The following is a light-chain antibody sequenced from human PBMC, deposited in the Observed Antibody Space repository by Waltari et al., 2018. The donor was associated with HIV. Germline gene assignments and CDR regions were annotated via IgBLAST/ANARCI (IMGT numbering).Light chain of an antibody. Sequence: QSVLTQPPSVSGAPGPRVIISCTGSSSNIGATFDVPWYQLLPGTAPKLLIYATSNLPSGVPDRFSGSKSGTSASLAITGLQAEDEAEYYCQSFDSSLNAYVFGPGTTVVVL. J-gene: IGLJ1*01. CDR2: ATS. CDR3: QSFDSSLNAYV. V-gene: IGLV1-40*02. CDR1: SSNIGATFD.